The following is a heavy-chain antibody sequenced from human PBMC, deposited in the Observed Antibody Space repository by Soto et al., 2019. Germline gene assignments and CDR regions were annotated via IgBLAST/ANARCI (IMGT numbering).Heavy chain of an antibody. Sequence: SETLSLTCTVSGGSISSGDYYWSWIRQPPGKGLEWIGYIYYSGSTYYNPSLKSRVTISVDTSKNQFSLKLSSVTAADTAVYYCAKDRGSSGWYWFDPWGQGTLVTVSS. J-gene: IGHJ5*02. CDR1: GGSISSGDYY. V-gene: IGHV4-30-4*01. CDR2: IYYSGST. CDR3: AKDRGSSGWYWFDP. D-gene: IGHD6-19*01.